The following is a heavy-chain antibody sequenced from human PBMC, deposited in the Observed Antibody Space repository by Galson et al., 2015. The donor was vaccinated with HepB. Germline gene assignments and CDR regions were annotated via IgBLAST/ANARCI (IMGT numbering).Heavy chain of an antibody. CDR3: ARLAGYCSSTSCYFNYYYYYYVDV. J-gene: IGHJ6*03. D-gene: IGHD2-2*01. V-gene: IGHV5-51*01. CDR1: GYSFTSYW. Sequence: QSGAEVKKPGESLKISCKGSGYSFTSYWIGWVRQMPGKGLEWMGIIYPGDSDTRYSPSFQGQVTISADKSISTAYLQWSSLKASDTAMYYCARLAGYCSSTSCYFNYYYYYYVDVWGKGTTVTVSS. CDR2: IYPGDSDT.